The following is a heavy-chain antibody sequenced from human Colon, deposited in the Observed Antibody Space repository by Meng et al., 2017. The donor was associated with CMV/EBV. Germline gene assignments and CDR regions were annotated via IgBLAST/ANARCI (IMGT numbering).Heavy chain of an antibody. CDR3: ARSRNALVRYYDIPSL. CDR1: GFTFSSYT. CDR2: INEDGRTI. V-gene: IGHV3-7*01. Sequence: GESLKISCVASGFTFSSYTIHWVRQAPGKGLEWVANINEDGRTIYFVDSLKGRFTISRDNAKNSLYLQMNSLGAEDTAVYYCARSRNALVRYYDIPSLWGQGTTVTVSS. J-gene: IGHJ6*02. D-gene: IGHD3-9*01.